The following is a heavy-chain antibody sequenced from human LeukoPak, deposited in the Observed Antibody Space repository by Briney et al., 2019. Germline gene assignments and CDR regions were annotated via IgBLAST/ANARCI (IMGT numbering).Heavy chain of an antibody. CDR1: GFTFSSYA. J-gene: IGHJ4*02. Sequence: GGSLRLSCAASGFTFSSYAMSWVRQAPGKGLEWVSVIYSGGSTYYADSVKGRFTISRDNSKNTLYLQMNSLRAEDTAVYYCASIKYSGYGGDYWGQGTLVTVSS. V-gene: IGHV3-66*01. CDR2: IYSGGST. D-gene: IGHD5-12*01. CDR3: ASIKYSGYGGDY.